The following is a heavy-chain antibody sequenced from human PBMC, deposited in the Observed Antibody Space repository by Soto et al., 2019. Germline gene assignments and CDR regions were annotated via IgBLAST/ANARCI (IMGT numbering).Heavy chain of an antibody. CDR3: AHLTYYYDSSGYYSRAEYFQH. V-gene: IGHV2-5*02. CDR1: GFSLSTSGVG. D-gene: IGHD3-22*01. CDR2: IYWDDDK. Sequence: QITLKESGPTLVKPTQTLTLTCTFSGFSLSTSGVGVGWIRQPPGKALEWLALIYWDDDKRYSPSLKYRLTITKDTSKNQVVLTMTNMDPVDTATYYCAHLTYYYDSSGYYSRAEYFQHWGQGTLVTVSS. J-gene: IGHJ1*01.